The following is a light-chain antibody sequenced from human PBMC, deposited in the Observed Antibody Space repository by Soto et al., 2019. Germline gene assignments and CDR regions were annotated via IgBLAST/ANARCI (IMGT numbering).Light chain of an antibody. J-gene: IGLJ2*01. CDR2: EVS. Sequence: QSALTQPASVSGSPGQSITISCTGTSSDVGGYKYVSWYQQHPGKTPKLIIYEVSNRPSGVSSRFSGSKSGNTASLTISGLQAEDEADYYCTSYTSSATGVFGGGTQLTVL. CDR3: TSYTSSATGV. CDR1: SSDVGGYKY. V-gene: IGLV2-14*01.